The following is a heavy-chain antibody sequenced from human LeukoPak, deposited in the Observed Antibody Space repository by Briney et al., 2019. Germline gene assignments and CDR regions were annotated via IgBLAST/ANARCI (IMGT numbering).Heavy chain of an antibody. D-gene: IGHD6-13*01. V-gene: IGHV4-4*02. Sequence: PSGTLSLTCAGSGGSISSSNWWSWVRQPPGKGLEWIGEIYHSGSTNYNPSLKSRVTISVDKSKNQFSLKLSSVTAADTAVYYCAISGYSRPWGWFDPWGQGTLVTVSS. CDR2: IYHSGST. CDR1: GGSISSSNW. CDR3: AISGYSRPWGWFDP. J-gene: IGHJ5*02.